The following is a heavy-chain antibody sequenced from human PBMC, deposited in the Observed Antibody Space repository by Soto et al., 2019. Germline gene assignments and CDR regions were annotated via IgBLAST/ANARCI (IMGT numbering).Heavy chain of an antibody. CDR3: TRDLGGSPFDY. V-gene: IGHV3-33*07. J-gene: IGHJ4*02. CDR1: GFTFSRYW. CDR2: IWSDENKK. Sequence: GGALILSCEASGFTFSRYWMSWIRQAPGKGLEWVAVIWSDENKKYYADSVKGRFTISRDNSKNTLYLQMNSLRAEDTAIYYCTRDLGGSPFDYWGQGTPVTVSS. D-gene: IGHD6-19*01.